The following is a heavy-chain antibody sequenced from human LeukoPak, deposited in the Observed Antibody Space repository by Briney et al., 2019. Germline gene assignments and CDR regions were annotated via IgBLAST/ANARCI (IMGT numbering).Heavy chain of an antibody. CDR3: ARDLKYKLLLGWFDP. CDR1: GYTLTGYY. D-gene: IGHD2-21*01. CDR2: INPNNGAT. J-gene: IGHJ5*02. Sequence: GSVKVFLKASGYTLTGYYIHRVRQAPGQGLELVGRINPNNGATNYAQKFQGRVTVTRDTSISIVYMELRRLRSDDTAVYYCARDLKYKLLLGWFDPWGQGSLVTVSS. V-gene: IGHV1-2*06.